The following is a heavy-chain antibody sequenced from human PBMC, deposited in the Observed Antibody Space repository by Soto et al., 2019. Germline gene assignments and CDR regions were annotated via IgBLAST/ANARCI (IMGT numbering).Heavy chain of an antibody. Sequence: QVHLQESGPGLVAPSGTLSLTCTLSGGSVRAPDWWNLVRQSPEKGLEWIAEVRFSGHSNYNPSLRSRVSVSIDSSKNQCYLNLNSVTAADTAIYYCARVRQGCSANNCYFDPWGQGTQVTISS. CDR1: GGSVRAPDW. J-gene: IGHJ5*01. D-gene: IGHD1-1*01. CDR3: ARVRQGCSANNCYFDP. CDR2: VRFSGHS. V-gene: IGHV4-4*02.